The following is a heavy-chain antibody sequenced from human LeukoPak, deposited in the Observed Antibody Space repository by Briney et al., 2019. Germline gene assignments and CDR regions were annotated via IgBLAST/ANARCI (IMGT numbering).Heavy chain of an antibody. D-gene: IGHD6-19*01. Sequence: GASLNTSCKGSGYSFTNYWIGLVRQMPGQGLGPLGTIYPGDSDTRYSPSFQGQVTISADKSISTAYLQWSSLKASDTAMYYCARIMSSGWYSVTLFDYWGQGTLVTVSS. J-gene: IGHJ4*02. CDR3: ARIMSSGWYSVTLFDY. CDR2: IYPGDSDT. V-gene: IGHV5-51*01. CDR1: GYSFTNYW.